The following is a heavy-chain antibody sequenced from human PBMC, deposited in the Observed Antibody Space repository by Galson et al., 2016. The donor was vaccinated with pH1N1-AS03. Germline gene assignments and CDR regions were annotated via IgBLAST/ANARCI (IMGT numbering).Heavy chain of an antibody. CDR3: ARGFDFSAYYFPK. J-gene: IGHJ4*02. CDR2: IWLSGTT. D-gene: IGHD3-22*01. CDR1: GGSIDISNC. Sequence: LSLTCAVAGGSIDISNCGCCVRQPPGKGREGVGEIWLSGTTNHNPSLTSSVTIALDKSTHPFSLMLISVTAADTAVYYCARGFDFSAYYFPKWGQGALVTVSS. V-gene: IGHV4-4*02.